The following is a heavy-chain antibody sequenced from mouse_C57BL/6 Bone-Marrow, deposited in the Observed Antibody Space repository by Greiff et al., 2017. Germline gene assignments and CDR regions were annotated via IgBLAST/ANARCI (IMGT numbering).Heavy chain of an antibody. D-gene: IGHD2-2*01. CDR3: ARGGGYDRDYYAMDY. CDR1: GYSFTGYF. J-gene: IGHJ4*01. CDR2: INPYNGDT. V-gene: IGHV1-20*01. Sequence: VQLQQSGPELVKPGDSVKISCKASGYSFTGYFMNWVMQSHGKSLEWIGRINPYNGDTFYNQKFKGEATLTVDKSSSTAHMELRSLTSEDSAVYYCARGGGYDRDYYAMDYWGQGTSVTVSS.